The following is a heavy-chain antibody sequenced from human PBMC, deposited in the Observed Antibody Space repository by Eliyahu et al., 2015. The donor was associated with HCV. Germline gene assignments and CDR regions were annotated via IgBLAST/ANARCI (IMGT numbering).Heavy chain of an antibody. D-gene: IGHD6-19*01. Sequence: QVQLQQWGAGLLKPSETLSLTCAVYGGSFSGYYWSWIRQPPGKGLEWIGEINHSGSTNYNPSLKSRVTISVDTSKNQFSLKLSSVTAADTAVYYCARARPYSSGWFVYWGQGTLVTVSS. J-gene: IGHJ4*02. CDR3: ARARPYSSGWFVY. V-gene: IGHV4-34*01. CDR1: GGSFSGYY. CDR2: INHSGST.